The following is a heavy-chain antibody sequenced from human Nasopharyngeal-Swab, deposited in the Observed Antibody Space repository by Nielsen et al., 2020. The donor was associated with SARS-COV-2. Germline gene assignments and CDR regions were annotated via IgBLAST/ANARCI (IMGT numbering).Heavy chain of an antibody. CDR2: ITSGNSV. V-gene: IGHV3-48*04. CDR3: AKDHSSGWLDY. D-gene: IGHD6-19*01. J-gene: IGHJ4*02. CDR1: GFTFSPYT. Sequence: GVLKISCATSGFTFSPYTMTWVRQAPGKGLQWISYITSGNSVQYADSVKGRFAISRDNSKNSLYLQMNSLRTEDTALYYCAKDHSSGWLDYWGQGTLVTVSS.